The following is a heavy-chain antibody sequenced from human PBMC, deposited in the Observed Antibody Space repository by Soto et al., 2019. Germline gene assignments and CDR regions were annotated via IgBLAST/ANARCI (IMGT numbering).Heavy chain of an antibody. CDR2: ISHHGIRT. V-gene: IGHV3-30*03. J-gene: IGHJ6*04. CDR1: RFTFSDYG. Sequence: PGGSLRLSCAAARFTFSDYGMHWVRQAPGKGLQWLATISHHGIRTHYADFVMGRFTISRDNAKHSVYLQMNSLRAEDTAVYYCARRGSRWGRGTKVTVSS. CDR3: ARRGSR. D-gene: IGHD2-15*01.